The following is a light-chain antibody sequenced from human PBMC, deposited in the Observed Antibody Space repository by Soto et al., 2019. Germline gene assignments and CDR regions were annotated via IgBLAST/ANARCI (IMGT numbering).Light chain of an antibody. Sequence: EIVLTPSPGTLSLSPGERATLSCRATQSVRNNYLAWYQQKPGQAPRLLIFGASSRATGIPDRFSGSGSGTDFTLTISRLEPEDFAVYHCQQYSNSATFGQGTRLEIK. CDR2: GAS. J-gene: IGKJ5*01. CDR3: QQYSNSAT. CDR1: QSVRNNY. V-gene: IGKV3-20*01.